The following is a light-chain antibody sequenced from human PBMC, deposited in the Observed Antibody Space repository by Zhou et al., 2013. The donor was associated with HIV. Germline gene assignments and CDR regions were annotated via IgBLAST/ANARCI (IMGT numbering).Light chain of an antibody. V-gene: IGKV1-27*01. CDR1: QGIANY. CDR2: GAS. J-gene: IGKJ4*01. CDR3: QKYIRAPLT. Sequence: DIEMTQSPSSLSAAVGHRVTITCRASQGIANYLAWYQQRPGKSPNLLIYGASTLQSGVPSRFTGGGAGTAFTLTITSLQPEDVATYYCQKYIRAPLTFGGGTKVEIK.